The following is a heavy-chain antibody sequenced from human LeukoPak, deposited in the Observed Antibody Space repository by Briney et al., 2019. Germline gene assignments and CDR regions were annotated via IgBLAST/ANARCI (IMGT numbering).Heavy chain of an antibody. CDR1: GFTFDDYG. V-gene: IGHV3-20*04. J-gene: IGHJ4*02. D-gene: IGHD2-8*01. Sequence: GGSLRLSCEASGFTFDDYGMSWVRQPPGKGLEWVSGINRNGGSTDYADSVKGRFTISRDNAKNSHFLQMNSLRVENTALYYCARGFRNGPFDCWGQGTLVTVSS. CDR3: ARGFRNGPFDC. CDR2: INRNGGST.